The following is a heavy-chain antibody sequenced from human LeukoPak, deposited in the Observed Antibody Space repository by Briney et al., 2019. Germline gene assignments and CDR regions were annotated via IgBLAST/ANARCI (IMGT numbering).Heavy chain of an antibody. V-gene: IGHV3-7*01. Sequence: GGSLRLSCAASGFTFSQYWMSWVRQAPGKGLQWLANIKQDGSERNYVDSVRGRFTISRDNAKKSLSLQMNNLGADDTGVYYCARDVEGVLDYWGQGILVTVSS. CDR1: GFTFSQYW. CDR3: ARDVEGVLDY. J-gene: IGHJ4*02. D-gene: IGHD3-10*01. CDR2: IKQDGSER.